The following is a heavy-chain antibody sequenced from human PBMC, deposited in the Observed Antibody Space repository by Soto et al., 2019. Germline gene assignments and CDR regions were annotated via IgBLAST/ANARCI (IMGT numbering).Heavy chain of an antibody. Sequence: QVQLVQSGAEVKKPGSSVKVSCKASGGTFSSYAISWVRQAPGQGLEWMGGIIPISGTANYAQKFQGRVTITADESTSTAYMELSSLRSEDTAVYYGARSQGSSTSLEIYYYYYYGIDVWGQWTTVTVSS. CDR1: GGTFSSYA. D-gene: IGHD2-2*01. V-gene: IGHV1-69*01. CDR3: ARSQGSSTSLEIYYYYYYGIDV. CDR2: IIPISGTA. J-gene: IGHJ6*02.